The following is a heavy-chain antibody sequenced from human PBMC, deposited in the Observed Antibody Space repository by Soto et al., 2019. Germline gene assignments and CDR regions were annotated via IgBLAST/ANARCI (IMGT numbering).Heavy chain of an antibody. J-gene: IGHJ5*02. D-gene: IGHD2-2*01. CDR3: ALTEGLYGRRRADCSSTSCPYNWFDP. V-gene: IGHV2-5*02. CDR2: IYWDDDK. CDR1: GFSLSTSGVG. Sequence: QITLKESGPTLVKPTQTLMLTCTFSGFSLSTSGVGVGWIRQPPGKALEWLALIYWDDDKRYSPSLKSRLTITKDTSKNQVDLTMTNMDPVDTATYYCALTEGLYGRRRADCSSTSCPYNWFDPWGQGTLVTVSS.